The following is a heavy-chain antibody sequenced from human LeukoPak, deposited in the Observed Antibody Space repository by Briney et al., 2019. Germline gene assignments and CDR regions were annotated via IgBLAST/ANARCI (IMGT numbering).Heavy chain of an antibody. V-gene: IGHV4-34*01. CDR1: GGSFSGYY. Sequence: SVTLSLTCAVYGGSFSGYYWSWIRQSPGKGLEWIGEINHSGSTNYNPSLKSRVTISVDTSKNQFSLKLSSVTGADTAVYYCASLGGEGYNWFDPWGQGTLVTVSS. D-gene: IGHD3-10*01. CDR3: ASLGGEGYNWFDP. CDR2: INHSGST. J-gene: IGHJ5*02.